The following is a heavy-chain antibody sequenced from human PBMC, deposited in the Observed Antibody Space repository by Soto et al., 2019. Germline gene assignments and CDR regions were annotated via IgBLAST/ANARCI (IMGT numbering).Heavy chain of an antibody. J-gene: IGHJ5*02. CDR3: ARRAYYASIKVGKWFDP. D-gene: IGHD3-10*01. CDR1: GGTFSSYA. CDR2: IIPIFGTA. V-gene: IGHV1-69*13. Sequence: GASVKVSCKASGGTFSSYAISWVRQAPGQGLEWMGGIIPIFGTANYAQKFQGRVTITADESTSTAYMELSSLRSEDTAVYYCARRAYYASIKVGKWFDPWGQGTLVTV.